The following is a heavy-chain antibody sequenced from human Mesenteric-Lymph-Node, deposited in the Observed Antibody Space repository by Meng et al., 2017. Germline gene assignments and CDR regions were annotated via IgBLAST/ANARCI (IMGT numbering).Heavy chain of an antibody. V-gene: IGHV3-49*02. CDR2: IRSKAYGGTT. J-gene: IGHJ6*02. Sequence: GESLKISCAASGFTFRSYSMNWVRQAPGKGLEWVGFIRSKAYGGTTEYAASVKGRFTISRDDSKSIAYLQMNSLKTEDTAVYYCTRDVLAYCGGDCYSIYYYYYGMDVWGQGTTVTVSS. CDR1: GFTFRSYS. D-gene: IGHD2-21*02. CDR3: TRDVLAYCGGDCYSIYYYYYGMDV.